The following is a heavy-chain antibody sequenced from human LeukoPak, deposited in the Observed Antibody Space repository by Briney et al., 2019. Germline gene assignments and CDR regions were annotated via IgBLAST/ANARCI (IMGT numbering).Heavy chain of an antibody. CDR1: GFTFSSYL. CDR3: ARDMRLRPYTFYYYYGMDV. D-gene: IGHD5-12*01. CDR2: INSDGSST. V-gene: IGHV3-74*01. Sequence: PGGSLRLSCAASGFTFSSYLMHWVRHAPGKGLVWVSRINSDGSSTSYADSVKGRFTISRDNAKNTLYLQMNSLRAEDTAVYYCARDMRLRPYTFYYYYGMDVWGQGTTVTVSS. J-gene: IGHJ6*02.